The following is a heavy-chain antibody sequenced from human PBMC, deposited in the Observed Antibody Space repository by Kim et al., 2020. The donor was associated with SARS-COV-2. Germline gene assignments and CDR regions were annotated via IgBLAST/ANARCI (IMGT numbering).Heavy chain of an antibody. Sequence: SETLSLTCTVSGGSISSGGYYWSWNRQHPGKGLEWIGYIYYSGSTYYNPSLKSRVTISVDTSKNQFSLKLSSVTAADTAVYYCARGESYDILTGYYNWGQGTLVTVSS. D-gene: IGHD3-9*01. CDR2: IYYSGST. J-gene: IGHJ4*02. V-gene: IGHV4-31*03. CDR3: ARGESYDILTGYYN. CDR1: GGSISSGGYY.